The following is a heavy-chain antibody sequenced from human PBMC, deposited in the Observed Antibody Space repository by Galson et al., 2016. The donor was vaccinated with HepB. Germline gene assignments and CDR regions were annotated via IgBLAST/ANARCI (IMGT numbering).Heavy chain of an antibody. Sequence: SLRLSCAASGFTFTNYWMTWVRQAPGKGLEWVANIKEDGTEKCYADSVKGRFTISRDNSKNTVYLQMNSLRAEDTAVYYCAKDRNTVVTYGMDVWGQGTTVTVSS. CDR2: IKEDGTEK. J-gene: IGHJ6*02. D-gene: IGHD4-23*01. V-gene: IGHV3-7*03. CDR1: GFTFTNYW. CDR3: AKDRNTVVTYGMDV.